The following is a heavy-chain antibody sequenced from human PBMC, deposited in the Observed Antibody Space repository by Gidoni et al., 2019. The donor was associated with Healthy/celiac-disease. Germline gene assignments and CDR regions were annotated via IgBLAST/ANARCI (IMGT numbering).Heavy chain of an antibody. CDR2: ISGSGGST. V-gene: IGHV3-23*01. D-gene: IGHD3-3*01. J-gene: IGHJ4*02. Sequence: EVQLLESGGGLVQPGGSLRLSCAASGFPFSSYAMSWVRQAPGKGLEWVSAISGSGGSTYYADAVKGRFTISRDNSKNTLYLQMNSLRAEDTAVYYCAKENFWSGYYDYWGQGTLVTVSS. CDR1: GFPFSSYA. CDR3: AKENFWSGYYDY.